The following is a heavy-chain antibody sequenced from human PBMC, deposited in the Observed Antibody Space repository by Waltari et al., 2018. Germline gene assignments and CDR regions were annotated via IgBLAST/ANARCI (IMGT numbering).Heavy chain of an antibody. CDR1: GGSLYSYN. J-gene: IGHJ6*03. CDR2: SLTSGSS. D-gene: IGHD5-12*01. CDR3: TREWLSGSYYYTDV. V-gene: IGHV4-4*07. Sequence: QVQLQESGPGLVKPSETLSLTCTFSGGSLYSYNWGWVRPSAGKGLEWIGRSLTSGSSSYNPSLRGRVTMSVDTSENHFSLNLRSVTAADTAVYYCTREWLSGSYYYTDVWGKGATVTVSS.